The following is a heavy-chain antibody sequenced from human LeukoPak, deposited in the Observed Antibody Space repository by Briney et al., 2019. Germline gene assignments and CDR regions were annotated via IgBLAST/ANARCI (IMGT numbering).Heavy chain of an antibody. Sequence: PGRSLRLSCAASGFTFSSYGTHWVRQAPGKGLEWVAVIWYDGSNKYYADSVKGRFTISRDNSKNTLYLQMNSLRAEDTAVYYCAKDLPELLGAFDIWGQGTMVTVSS. CDR2: IWYDGSNK. CDR1: GFTFSSYG. V-gene: IGHV3-33*06. J-gene: IGHJ3*02. D-gene: IGHD1-7*01. CDR3: AKDLPELLGAFDI.